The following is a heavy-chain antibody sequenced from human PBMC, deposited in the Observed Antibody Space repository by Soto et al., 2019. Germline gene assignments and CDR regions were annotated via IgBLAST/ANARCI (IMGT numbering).Heavy chain of an antibody. V-gene: IGHV4-34*01. J-gene: IGHJ4*02. CDR2: INHSGST. Sequence: PSETLSLTCAVYGGSFSGYYWSWIRQPPGKGLEWIGEINHSGSTNYNPSLKSRVTISVDTSKNQFSLKLSSVTAADTAVYYCARDIELGSSFDYWGQGTLVTVSS. CDR1: GGSFSGYY. D-gene: IGHD6-6*01. CDR3: ARDIELGSSFDY.